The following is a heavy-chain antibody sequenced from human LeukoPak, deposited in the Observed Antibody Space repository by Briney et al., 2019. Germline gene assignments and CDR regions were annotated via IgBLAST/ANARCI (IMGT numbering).Heavy chain of an antibody. CDR1: GGSISSYY. V-gene: IGHV4-4*07. CDR2: IYTSGST. D-gene: IGHD3-10*01. CDR3: AREGTSGGLNWLDP. Sequence: SETLSLTCTASGGSISSYYWSWIRQPAGKGLEWIGRIYTSGSTNYNPSLKSRVTMSVDTSKNQFSLKLSSVNAADTAVYFCAREGTSGGLNWLDPWGRGTLVTVSS. J-gene: IGHJ5*02.